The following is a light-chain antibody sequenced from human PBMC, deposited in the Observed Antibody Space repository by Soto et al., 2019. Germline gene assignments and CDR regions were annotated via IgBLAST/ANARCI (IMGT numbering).Light chain of an antibody. CDR3: QSYDSSLSAGV. V-gene: IGLV1-40*01. J-gene: IGLJ3*02. CDR2: HST. Sequence: QSVLTQPPSVSGAPGQRVTISCTGSSSNIGAGYDVHWYQQLPGTAPKLLIYHSTNRPSGVPDRFSGSKSGTSASLAITGLQAEDEADYYCQSYDSSLSAGVFGGGTKLTVL. CDR1: SSNIGAGYD.